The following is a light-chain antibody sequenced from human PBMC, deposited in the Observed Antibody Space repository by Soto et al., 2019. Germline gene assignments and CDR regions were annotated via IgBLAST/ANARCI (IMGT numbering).Light chain of an antibody. CDR2: KAS. J-gene: IGKJ5*01. CDR1: QSISVS. V-gene: IGKV1-12*01. Sequence: IQMTQSPSTLSASVGDTVTITCRASQSISVSLAWYQQKPGRAPTLLINKASSLQRGVPSRFSGSGSGTTFTLTISGLQPEDFVTYYCQQVSSYPITFGQGTRLEIK. CDR3: QQVSSYPIT.